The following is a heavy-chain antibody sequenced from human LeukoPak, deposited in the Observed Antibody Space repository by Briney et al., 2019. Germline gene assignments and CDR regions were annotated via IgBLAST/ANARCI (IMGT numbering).Heavy chain of an antibody. Sequence: PGGSLRLSCAASGFTFSSYAMSWVRQAPGKGLEWVSAISGSGGSTYYADSVKGRFTISRDNSKNTLYLQMNSLRAEDTAVYYCARSGGRDGYKGLYFDYWGQGTLVTVSS. J-gene: IGHJ4*02. CDR2: ISGSGGST. D-gene: IGHD5-24*01. CDR1: GFTFSSYA. CDR3: ARSGGRDGYKGLYFDY. V-gene: IGHV3-23*01.